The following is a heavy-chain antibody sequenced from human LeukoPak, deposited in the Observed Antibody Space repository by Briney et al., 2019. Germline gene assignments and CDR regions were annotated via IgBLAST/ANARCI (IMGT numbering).Heavy chain of an antibody. V-gene: IGHV4-59*01. CDR3: ARDGTHYYDSSGPPLAFDI. J-gene: IGHJ3*02. Sequence: SETLSLTCTVSGGSISSYYWSWIRQPPGKGLEWIGYIYYSGSTNYNPSLKRRVTISVDTSKNQFSLKLSSVTAADTAVYYCARDGTHYYDSSGPPLAFDIWGQGTMVTVSS. CDR2: IYYSGST. CDR1: GGSISSYY. D-gene: IGHD3-22*01.